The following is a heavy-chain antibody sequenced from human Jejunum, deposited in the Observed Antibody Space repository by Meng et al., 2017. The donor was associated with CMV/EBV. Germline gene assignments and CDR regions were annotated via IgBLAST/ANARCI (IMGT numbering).Heavy chain of an antibody. CDR1: GYTFMTSG. Sequence: KTSGYTFMTSGIHWGREAPGQRLEWMGWINTNTGNPTYAQDFTGRFVFSMDTSVSTAYLQISGLRSEDTAVYYCTRGAGAHSSKFDYWGQGTLVTVSS. J-gene: IGHJ4*02. CDR2: INTNTGNP. D-gene: IGHD6-13*01. V-gene: IGHV7-4-1*02. CDR3: TRGAGAHSSKFDY.